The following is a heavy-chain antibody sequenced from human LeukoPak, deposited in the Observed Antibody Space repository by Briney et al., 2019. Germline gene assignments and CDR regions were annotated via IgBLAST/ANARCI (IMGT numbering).Heavy chain of an antibody. CDR3: ARVSGSYYTQYFQH. J-gene: IGHJ1*01. Sequence: SVKGRFITSRDNAKDSLYLQMNSLRAEDTAVYYCARVSGSYYTQYFQHWGQGTLVTVSS. V-gene: IGHV3-21*06. D-gene: IGHD1-26*01.